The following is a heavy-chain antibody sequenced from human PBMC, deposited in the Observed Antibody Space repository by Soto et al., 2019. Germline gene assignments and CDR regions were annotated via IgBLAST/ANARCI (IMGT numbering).Heavy chain of an antibody. CDR2: IGTAGDT. D-gene: IGHD2-15*01. J-gene: IGHJ4*02. V-gene: IGHV3-13*01. CDR1: GFAFSAFD. Sequence: QLVDSGGGLVQPGGSLRLSCEGSGFAFSAFDMHWVRQPTGKGLEWVSTIGTAGDTYYAVSVKGRFTISRDNAKKSLSLQMNTLRVGDTAVYFCARGQEVGAHFFDSWGQGTQVTVSS. CDR3: ARGQEVGAHFFDS.